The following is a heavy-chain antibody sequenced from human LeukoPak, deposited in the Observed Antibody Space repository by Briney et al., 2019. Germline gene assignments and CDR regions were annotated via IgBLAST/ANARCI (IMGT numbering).Heavy chain of an antibody. CDR2: ISSSSSYI. V-gene: IGHV3-21*01. CDR3: ARDPLWPPGDY. CDR1: GFTFSSYS. Sequence: GGSLGLSCAASGFTFSSYSMNWVRQAPGKGLEWVSSISSSSSYIYYADSVKGRFTISRDNAKNSLYLQMNSLRAEDTAVYYCARDPLWPPGDYWGQGTLVTVSS. J-gene: IGHJ4*02. D-gene: IGHD2-21*01.